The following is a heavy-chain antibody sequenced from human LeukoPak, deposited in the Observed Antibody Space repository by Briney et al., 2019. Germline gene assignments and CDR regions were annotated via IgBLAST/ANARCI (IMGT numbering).Heavy chain of an antibody. CDR3: AHRGSHDWFDP. CDR2: IYWDDDK. D-gene: IGHD3-10*01. Sequence: AGPTLSNPTHTLTLTGTLIGFSLTTRGVGVGWIRQPPGRALEWLALIYWDDDKPYSPSPKSRLALTKDTSKNQVVLTMTNMDPVDTATYFCAHRGSHDWFDPWGEGTLVTVSS. J-gene: IGHJ5*02. V-gene: IGHV2-5*02. CDR1: GFSLTTRGVG.